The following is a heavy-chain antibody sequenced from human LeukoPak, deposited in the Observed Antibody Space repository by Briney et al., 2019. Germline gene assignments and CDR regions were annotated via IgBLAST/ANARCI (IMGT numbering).Heavy chain of an antibody. J-gene: IGHJ4*02. CDR3: ARDIAAPGSY. CDR1: EFTFSTYW. V-gene: IGHV3-7*01. Sequence: PGGSLRLSCAASEFTFSTYWMTWVRQAPGRGLEWVANINQDGSEKYYVDSVKGRFTISRDNAKNSLYLQMNSLRFEDTAVYYCARDIAAPGSYWGQGALVTVSS. CDR2: INQDGSEK. D-gene: IGHD6-13*01.